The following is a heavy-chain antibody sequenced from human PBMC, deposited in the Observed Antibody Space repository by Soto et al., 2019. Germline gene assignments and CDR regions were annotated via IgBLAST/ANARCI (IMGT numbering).Heavy chain of an antibody. V-gene: IGHV3-23*01. J-gene: IGHJ5*02. CDR2: ISARGGSS. D-gene: IGHD5-18*01. CDR3: AKGSIEYRASVDR. Sequence: EVQLLESGGGLVQPGGSLRLACAASGFSFNFYAMVWVRQAPGKGLEWDSVISARGGSSYFADSVKGRFTISRDNTKNVLTLEMNNLRAEDTATYFCAKGSIEYRASVDRWGQGTLVLVSS. CDR1: GFSFNFYA.